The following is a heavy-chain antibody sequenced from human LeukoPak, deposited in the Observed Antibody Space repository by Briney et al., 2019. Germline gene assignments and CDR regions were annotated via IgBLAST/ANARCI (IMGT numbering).Heavy chain of an antibody. Sequence: GGSLRLSCAASGFTFSSYSMNWVRQAPGKGLEWVSYISSSSSTIYYADSVKGRFTISRDNAKNSLYLQMNSLRAEDTAVYYCARDFCSGGSCYYYGMDVWGQGTTVTVSS. D-gene: IGHD2-15*01. CDR2: ISSSSSTI. J-gene: IGHJ6*02. CDR3: ARDFCSGGSCYYYGMDV. CDR1: GFTFSSYS. V-gene: IGHV3-48*04.